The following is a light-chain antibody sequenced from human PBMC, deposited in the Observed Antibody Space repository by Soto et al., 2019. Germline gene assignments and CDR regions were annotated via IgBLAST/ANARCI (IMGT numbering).Light chain of an antibody. Sequence: QSALTQPPSASGSPGQSVTISCTGTSSDVGGYNYVSWYQQHPGKAPKLIIYEVNKRPSGVPDRFSGSKSGNTASLTVSGLQTEDETDYYCSSYTSSSTPVVFGGGTQLTVL. J-gene: IGLJ2*01. CDR3: SSYTSSSTPVV. CDR2: EVN. V-gene: IGLV2-8*01. CDR1: SSDVGGYNY.